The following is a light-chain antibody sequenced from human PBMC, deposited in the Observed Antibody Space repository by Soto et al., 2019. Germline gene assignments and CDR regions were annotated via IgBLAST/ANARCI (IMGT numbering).Light chain of an antibody. Sequence: DIWMTQSPPSLSASVGERVTISCRASHNIMNCVNWYHQSPGKSPSLLIYGASTLHNGVPLRFSGYGYGSDFTLTISSLQVEDFGTYYCQQSFTYPPTFGQGTKVE. CDR3: QQSFTYPPT. CDR1: HNIMNC. CDR2: GAS. V-gene: IGKV1-39*01. J-gene: IGKJ1*01.